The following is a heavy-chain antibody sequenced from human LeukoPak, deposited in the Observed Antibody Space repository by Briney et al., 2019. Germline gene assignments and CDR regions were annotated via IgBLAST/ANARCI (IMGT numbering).Heavy chain of an antibody. Sequence: PGGSLRLSCAASGFTFSDSDIHWVRQASGKGLEWVGRITTKRSNYATAYTASVKGRFTISRHDSENTAYLQRNSLKTEDTALYYCTTYRSGHYWGQGTLVTVSS. CDR2: ITTKRSNYAT. CDR1: GFTFSDSD. V-gene: IGHV3-73*01. D-gene: IGHD6-19*01. J-gene: IGHJ4*02. CDR3: TTYRSGHY.